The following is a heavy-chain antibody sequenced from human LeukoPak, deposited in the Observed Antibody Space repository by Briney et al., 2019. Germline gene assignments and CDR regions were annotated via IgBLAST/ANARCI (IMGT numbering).Heavy chain of an antibody. CDR2: IWYDGSNK. Sequence: PGGSLRLSCAASGFTFSSYGMHWVRQAPGKGLEWVAVIWYDGSNKYYADSVKGRFTISRDNSKNTLYLQMNSLRAEDTAVYYCARDHTPRGYSYGYPPWFNRYYGMDVWGQGTTVTVSS. J-gene: IGHJ6*02. V-gene: IGHV3-33*01. D-gene: IGHD5-18*01. CDR3: ARDHTPRGYSYGYPPWFNRYYGMDV. CDR1: GFTFSSYG.